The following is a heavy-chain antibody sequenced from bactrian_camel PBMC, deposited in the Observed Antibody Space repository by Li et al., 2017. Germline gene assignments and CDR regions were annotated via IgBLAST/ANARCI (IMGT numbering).Heavy chain of an antibody. V-gene: IGHV3S1*01. Sequence: QVQLVESGGGSVQAGGSLNLSCAASGYTYTAISMAWFRQAPGREREGVACLYIGVDTTYNTFYSDSVKGRFTISQDNARNTVHLQMANLRPEDTAMYRCAADPDPLAWVWWKGGRSFAYWGQGTQVTVS. J-gene: IGHJ6*01. CDR3: AADPDPLAWVWWKGGRSFAY. D-gene: IGHD1*01. CDR1: GYTYTAIS. CDR2: LYIGVDTT.